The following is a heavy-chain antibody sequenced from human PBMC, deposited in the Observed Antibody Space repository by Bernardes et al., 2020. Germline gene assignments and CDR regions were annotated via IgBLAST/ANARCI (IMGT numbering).Heavy chain of an antibody. CDR2: IIPIFGTA. CDR1: GGTFSSYA. Sequence: SVKVSCKASGGTFSSYAISWVRQAPGQGLEWMGGIIPIFGTANYAQKFQGRVTITADESTSTAYMELSSLRSEDTAVYYCARRSGYSGYDDGYYFDYWGQGTLVTVSS. D-gene: IGHD5-12*01. V-gene: IGHV1-69*13. J-gene: IGHJ4*02. CDR3: ARRSGYSGYDDGYYFDY.